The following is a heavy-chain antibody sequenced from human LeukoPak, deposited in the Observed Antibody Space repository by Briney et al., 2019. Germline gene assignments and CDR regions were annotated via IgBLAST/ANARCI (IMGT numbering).Heavy chain of an antibody. J-gene: IGHJ6*03. D-gene: IGHD1-26*01. CDR3: ARHGELLSYYYYMDV. Sequence: SETLSLTCTVSGGSLSSYYWSWIRQPAGRGLEWIGRIYTSGSTNYNPSLKSRVTMSVDTSNNQFSLKLSSATAADTAVYYCARHGELLSYYYYMDVWGKGTTVTVSS. CDR2: IYTSGST. CDR1: GGSLSSYY. V-gene: IGHV4-4*07.